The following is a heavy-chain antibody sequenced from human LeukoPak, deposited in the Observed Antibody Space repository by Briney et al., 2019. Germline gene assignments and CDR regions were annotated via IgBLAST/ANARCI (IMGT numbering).Heavy chain of an antibody. Sequence: PGGSLRLSCAASGFTFSSYWMHWVRQVPGKGLVWVSRISSDGSTTTYADSVKGRFTISRDNAKNTLYLQMNSLRAEDTAVYYCAKKPPPGKPLDYWGQGTLVTVSS. J-gene: IGHJ4*02. CDR1: GFTFSSYW. CDR3: AKKPPPGKPLDY. CDR2: ISSDGSTT. V-gene: IGHV3-74*01. D-gene: IGHD1-14*01.